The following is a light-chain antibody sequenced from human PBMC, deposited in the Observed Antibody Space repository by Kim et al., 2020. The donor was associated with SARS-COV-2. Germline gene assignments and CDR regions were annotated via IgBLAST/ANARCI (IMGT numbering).Light chain of an antibody. Sequence: EIVLTQSPATLSLSPGERATLSCRASQSVTTYLAWYQQKPGQAPRLLIYDTSNRASGIPARFSGSGSGTDFTLTISSLEPEDFAVYYCQQRDDWPPVYNFGQGTKVDIK. CDR2: DTS. J-gene: IGKJ2*01. V-gene: IGKV3-11*01. CDR1: QSVTTY. CDR3: QQRDDWPPVYN.